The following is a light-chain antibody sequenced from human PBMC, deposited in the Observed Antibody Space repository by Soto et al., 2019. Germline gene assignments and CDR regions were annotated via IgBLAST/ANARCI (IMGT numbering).Light chain of an antibody. J-gene: IGKJ1*01. CDR1: QSVGKY. CDR2: DAS. CDR3: QQRGNRPPWT. Sequence: EIVMPQSPATLSLSPGERATLSCRASQSVGKYLVWYQQKPGQAPRLLIYDASNRATGIPARFSGSGSGTDFTLTISSLEPEDVAVYYCQQRGNRPPWTFGQGTKVDNK. V-gene: IGKV3-11*01.